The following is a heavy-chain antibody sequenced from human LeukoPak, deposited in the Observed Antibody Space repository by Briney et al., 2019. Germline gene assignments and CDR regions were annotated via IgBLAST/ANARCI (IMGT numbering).Heavy chain of an antibody. J-gene: IGHJ4*02. D-gene: IGHD3-22*01. CDR3: ARDRGSSGYDFTDFDY. CDR2: ISSGSSAI. V-gene: IGHV3-21*01. Sequence: KPGGSLRLSCEASGFTFTTYSMTWVRQAPGKGLEWVSIISSGSSAIFSADALKGRFTISRDNAKNSLYLQMNSLRAEDTAVYYCARDRGSSGYDFTDFDYWGQGTLVTVSS. CDR1: GFTFTTYS.